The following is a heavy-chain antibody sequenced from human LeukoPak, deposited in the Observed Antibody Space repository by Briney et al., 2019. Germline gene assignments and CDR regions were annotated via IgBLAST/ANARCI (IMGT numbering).Heavy chain of an antibody. CDR2: ISSNGGST. CDR1: GFTFSSYG. Sequence: GGSLRLSCAASGFTFSSYGMHWVRQAPGKGLEYVSAISSNGGSTYYANSVKGRFTISRDNSKNTLYLQMGSLRAEDMAVYYCARGDSGSYPYWGQGTLVTVSS. D-gene: IGHD1-26*01. CDR3: ARGDSGSYPY. V-gene: IGHV3-64*01. J-gene: IGHJ4*02.